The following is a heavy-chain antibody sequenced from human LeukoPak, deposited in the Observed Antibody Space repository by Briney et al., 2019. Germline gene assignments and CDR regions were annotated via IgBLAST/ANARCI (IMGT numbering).Heavy chain of an antibody. CDR1: GFTFSNYA. Sequence: PGGSLRLSCAASGFTFSNYAMSCGRQAPGEGLEWGSTVSGSASNTYYADSVKGRFTISRDNSKTTLYMQMNSVRAADTAVYYCAKGFQTYGELSFDVWGQGTLVAVSS. V-gene: IGHV3-23*01. CDR2: VSGSASNT. CDR3: AKGFQTYGELSFDV. D-gene: IGHD4-17*01. J-gene: IGHJ4*02.